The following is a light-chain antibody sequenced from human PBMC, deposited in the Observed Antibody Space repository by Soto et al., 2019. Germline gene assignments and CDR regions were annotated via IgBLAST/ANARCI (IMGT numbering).Light chain of an antibody. CDR2: GSS. J-gene: IGKJ2*01. V-gene: IGKV3-20*01. CDR3: QQYGSSPPYT. CDR1: QSVSNKY. Sequence: EVVLTQSPGTLSLSPGERATLSCRASQSVSNKYLAWYQQKPGQAPRLLIFGSSDRATGSPDRFSGSGSGKDFTLTISRLEPEDFAVYYCQQYGSSPPYTFGQGTKLEIK.